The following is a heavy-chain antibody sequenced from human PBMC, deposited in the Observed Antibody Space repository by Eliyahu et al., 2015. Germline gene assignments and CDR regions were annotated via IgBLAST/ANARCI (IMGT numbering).Heavy chain of an antibody. Sequence: QVQVVESGGGAVQPGPSLRLSCAASGFSFSDHAISWVRQAPGKGLGWVVTISYDGSIKFYADSVKGRFTISRDNSKNTLSLEMNSLRADDTAMYYCAKGKIAYSHYSALDVRGQGTTVTVSS. CDR1: GFSFSDHA. D-gene: IGHD2-15*01. V-gene: IGHV3-30*18. CDR3: AKGKIAYSHYSALDV. CDR2: ISYDGSIK. J-gene: IGHJ6*02.